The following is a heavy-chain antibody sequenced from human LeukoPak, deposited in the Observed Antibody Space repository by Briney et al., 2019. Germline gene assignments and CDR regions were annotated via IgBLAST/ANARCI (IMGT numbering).Heavy chain of an antibody. CDR3: AKGRQWLVRSPDY. D-gene: IGHD6-19*01. Sequence: GGSLRLSCAASGFSFGSYGMSWVRQAPGKGLEWVSAISGSGGSTYYADSVKGRFTISRDNSKNTLYLQMNSLRAEDTAVYYCAKGRQWLVRSPDYWGQGTLVTVSS. V-gene: IGHV3-23*01. J-gene: IGHJ4*02. CDR1: GFSFGSYG. CDR2: ISGSGGST.